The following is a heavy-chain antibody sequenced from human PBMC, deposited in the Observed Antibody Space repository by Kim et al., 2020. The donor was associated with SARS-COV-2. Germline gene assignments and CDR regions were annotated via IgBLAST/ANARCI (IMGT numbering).Heavy chain of an antibody. CDR3: ARTDSSGWYLDY. CDR2: IIPIFGTA. Sequence: SVKVSCKASGGTFSSYAISWVRQAPGQGLEWMGGIIPIFGTANYAQKFQGRVTITADKSTSTAYMELSSLRSEDTAVYYCARTDSSGWYLDYWGQGTLVTVSS. J-gene: IGHJ4*02. D-gene: IGHD6-19*01. CDR1: GGTFSSYA. V-gene: IGHV1-69*06.